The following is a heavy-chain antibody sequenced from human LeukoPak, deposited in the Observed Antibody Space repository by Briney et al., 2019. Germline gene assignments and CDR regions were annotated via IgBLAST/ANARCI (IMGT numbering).Heavy chain of an antibody. D-gene: IGHD6-6*01. CDR1: GFSLSTSVVG. CDR3: AHRNEAARRGSWFDP. CDR2: IYWNDDK. Sequence: NGSGPTLVNPTQTLTLTCTFSGFSLSTSVVGVGWIRQPPGKALECLALIYWNDDKQYSPSLKSRLTITKDTSKNQVVLTMTNMDPVDTATYYCAHRNEAARRGSWFDPWGQGTLVTVSS. J-gene: IGHJ5*02. V-gene: IGHV2-5*01.